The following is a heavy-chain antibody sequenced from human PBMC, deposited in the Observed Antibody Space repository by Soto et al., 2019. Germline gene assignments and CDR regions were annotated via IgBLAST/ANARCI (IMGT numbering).Heavy chain of an antibody. CDR2: ISAYNGNT. Sequence: QVQLVQSGAEVKKPGASVKVSCKASGYTFTSYGISWVRQAPGQGLEWMGWISAYNGNTNYAQKLQGRVTMTTDTSTSTAYMELRSLRSDDTAVYYCGRYCSGGSCHGWFDPWGQGTLVTVSS. D-gene: IGHD2-15*01. CDR1: GYTFTSYG. V-gene: IGHV1-18*01. CDR3: GRYCSGGSCHGWFDP. J-gene: IGHJ5*02.